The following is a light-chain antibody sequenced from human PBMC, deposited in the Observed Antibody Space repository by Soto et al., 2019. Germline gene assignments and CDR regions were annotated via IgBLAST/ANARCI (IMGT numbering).Light chain of an antibody. CDR2: EVS. V-gene: IGLV2-14*01. Sequence: QSVLTQPASVSGSPGQSITISCTGTSSDVGGYNYVFWYQQQSGKAPKLIIHEVSNRPSGVSNRFSGSKSGNTASLTISGLQAEDEADYYCDSYTSSRAYVFGIGTKVTVL. CDR3: DSYTSSRAYV. J-gene: IGLJ1*01. CDR1: SSDVGGYNY.